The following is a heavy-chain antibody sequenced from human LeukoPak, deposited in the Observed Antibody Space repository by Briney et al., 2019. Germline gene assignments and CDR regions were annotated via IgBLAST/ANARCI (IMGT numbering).Heavy chain of an antibody. D-gene: IGHD3-16*01. Sequence: GGSLRLSCAASGFTFSIYEMNWVRQAPGKGLEWVSYISSSGSTIHYADSVKGRFTISRDNAKNSLYLQLNSLRTDDTAVYFCARVPFTASLGDYFDYWGQGALVTVSS. J-gene: IGHJ4*02. CDR3: ARVPFTASLGDYFDY. V-gene: IGHV3-48*03. CDR2: ISSSGSTI. CDR1: GFTFSIYE.